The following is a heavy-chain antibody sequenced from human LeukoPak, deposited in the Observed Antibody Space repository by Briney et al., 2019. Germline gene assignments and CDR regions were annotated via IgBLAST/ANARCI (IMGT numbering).Heavy chain of an antibody. Sequence: ASVKVSCKASGYTFTSYDINWVRQATGQGLEWMGWMNPNSGNTGYAQKFQGRVTMTRDTSISTAYMELSRLRSDDTAVYYCASWSSSPPYYYYYMDVWGKGTTVTVSS. CDR3: ASWSSSPPYYYYYMDV. V-gene: IGHV1-8*01. CDR1: GYTFTSYD. CDR2: MNPNSGNT. J-gene: IGHJ6*03. D-gene: IGHD6-6*01.